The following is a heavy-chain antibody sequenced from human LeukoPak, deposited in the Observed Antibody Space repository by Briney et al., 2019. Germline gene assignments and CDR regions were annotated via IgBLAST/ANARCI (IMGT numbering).Heavy chain of an antibody. D-gene: IGHD1-26*01. Sequence: GGSLRLSCAASGFTFSSYSMNWVRQAPGKGLEWVSYISSSSSTIYYADSVKGRFTISRDNAKNSLYLQMNSLRAEDTAVYYCARSRYSGSYPFDYWGQGTLVTVSS. CDR3: ARSRYSGSYPFDY. CDR1: GFTFSSYS. J-gene: IGHJ4*02. V-gene: IGHV3-48*01. CDR2: ISSSSSTI.